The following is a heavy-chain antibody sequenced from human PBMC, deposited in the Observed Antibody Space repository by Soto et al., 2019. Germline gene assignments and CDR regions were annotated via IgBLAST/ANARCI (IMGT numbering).Heavy chain of an antibody. V-gene: IGHV1-46*01. CDR3: AREDHFVADY. Sequence: QVQLVQSGAEVKKPGASMRISCKASGYSFTDFYMYWVRQAPGQGPEWMGMINPNSGSTTYAPKCQGRVTMTRDRSATTVYMELRSLGSEDTAVYYCAREDHFVADYWGQGTLVIVSS. CDR1: GYSFTDFY. CDR2: INPNSGST. J-gene: IGHJ4*02. D-gene: IGHD6-6*01.